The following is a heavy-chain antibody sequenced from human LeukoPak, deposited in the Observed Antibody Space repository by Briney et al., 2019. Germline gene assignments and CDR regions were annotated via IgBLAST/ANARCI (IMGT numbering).Heavy chain of an antibody. CDR2: IYTSGST. V-gene: IGHV4-4*07. Sequence: SETLSLTCTVSGGSISSYYWSWIRQPAGKGLEWIGRIYTSGSTNYNPSLKSRDTMSVDTSKNQFSLKLSSVTAADTAVYYCARDGWFGELFSFDYWGQGTLVTVSS. CDR1: GGSISSYY. D-gene: IGHD3-10*01. J-gene: IGHJ4*02. CDR3: ARDGWFGELFSFDY.